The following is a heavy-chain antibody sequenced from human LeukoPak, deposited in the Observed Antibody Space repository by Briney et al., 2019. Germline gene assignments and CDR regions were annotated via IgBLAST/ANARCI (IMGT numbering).Heavy chain of an antibody. CDR1: GFAFSSNA. J-gene: IGHJ4*02. V-gene: IGHV3-30*09. D-gene: IGHD3-10*01. CDR3: VTDITMVRGGS. CDR2: MSYDGKKI. Sequence: GSLRLSCSASGFAFSSNAMHWVRQAPGKGLEWVADMSYDGKKINYADSVKGRFAISRDNSKNTLYLQMNSLRPEDTAIYYCVTDITMVRGGSWGQGTLVTVSS.